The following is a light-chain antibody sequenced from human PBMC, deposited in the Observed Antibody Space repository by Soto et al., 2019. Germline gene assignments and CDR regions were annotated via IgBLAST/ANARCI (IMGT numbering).Light chain of an antibody. J-gene: IGLJ2*01. Sequence: QSALTQPASVSGSPGQSITISCTGTSSDVGGYNYVSWYQQHPGKAPKLMIYEDSYRPSGVSNRFSASKSGNTASLTISGLQAEDEADYYCSSYTSSSTLVFGGGTKVTVL. CDR2: EDS. CDR3: SSYTSSSTLV. V-gene: IGLV2-14*01. CDR1: SSDVGGYNY.